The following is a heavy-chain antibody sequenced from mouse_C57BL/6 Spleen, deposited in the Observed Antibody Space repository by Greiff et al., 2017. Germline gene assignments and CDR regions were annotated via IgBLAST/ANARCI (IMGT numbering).Heavy chain of an antibody. D-gene: IGHD1-1*01. CDR3: ARGGVVATYWYFDV. CDR1: GYTFTDYY. V-gene: IGHV1-76*01. CDR2: IYPGSGNT. Sequence: VQLQQSGAELVRPGASVKLSCKASGYTFTDYYINWVKQRPGQGLEWIARIYPGSGNTYYNEKFKGKATLTAEKSSSTAYMQLSSLTSEDSAVYFCARGGVVATYWYFDVWGTGTTVTVSS. J-gene: IGHJ1*03.